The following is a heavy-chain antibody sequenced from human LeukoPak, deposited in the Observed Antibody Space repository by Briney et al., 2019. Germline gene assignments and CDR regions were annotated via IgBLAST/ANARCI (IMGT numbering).Heavy chain of an antibody. D-gene: IGHD3-22*01. Sequence: SVKVSCKASGGTFSSYAISRVRQAPGQGLEWMGRIIPIFGTANYAQKFQGRVTITTDESTSTAYMELSSLRSEDTAVYDWARGKDYYVSSGLQNRYYFDYWGQGTLVTVSS. CDR2: IIPIFGTA. CDR3: ARGKDYYVSSGLQNRYYFDY. J-gene: IGHJ4*02. CDR1: GGTFSSYA. V-gene: IGHV1-69*05.